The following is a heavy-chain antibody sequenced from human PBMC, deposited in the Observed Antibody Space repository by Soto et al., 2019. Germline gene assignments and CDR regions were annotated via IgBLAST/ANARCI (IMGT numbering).Heavy chain of an antibody. D-gene: IGHD5-12*01. CDR3: ARGAATKIIVLTYEALEN. CDR2: IIPVFGAA. J-gene: IGHJ3*02. CDR1: GATLNTFINYG. V-gene: IGHV1-69*12. Sequence: QVQLVQSGAEVKKPGSSVRVSCKASGATLNTFINYGITWVRQAPGQGLKWMGGIIPVFGAANHAQKFQDRVTISADESTRTVNMELSSLTSEDTAVYYCARGAATKIIVLTYEALENWGQRTMVTVSS.